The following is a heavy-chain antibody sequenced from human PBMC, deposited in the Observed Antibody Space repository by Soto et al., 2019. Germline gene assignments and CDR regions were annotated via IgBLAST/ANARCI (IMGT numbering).Heavy chain of an antibody. CDR2: MNPNSGNT. V-gene: IGHV1-8*01. Sequence: GASVKVSCKASGYTFTSYDINWVRQATGQGLEWMGWMNPNSGNTGYAQKFQGRVTMTRNTSISTAYMELSSLRSEDTAVYSCPREYCSGGSCYQSFDYWGQGTLVTVSS. CDR3: PREYCSGGSCYQSFDY. J-gene: IGHJ4*02. CDR1: GYTFTSYD. D-gene: IGHD2-15*01.